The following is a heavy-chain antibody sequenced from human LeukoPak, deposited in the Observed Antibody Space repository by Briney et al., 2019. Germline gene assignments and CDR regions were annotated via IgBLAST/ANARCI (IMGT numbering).Heavy chain of an antibody. J-gene: IGHJ4*02. CDR3: VKDRTGTYTLDY. D-gene: IGHD3-10*01. CDR2: ISDDGSRQ. V-gene: IGHV3-30-3*01. Sequence: GGSLRLSCAATGFTFSNYAIHWVRQAPGKGLEWVAFISDDGSRQHYADSVKGRFTISRDNSKTTLNLQMNSLRAEDTAVYYCVKDRTGTYTLDYWGQGTLVTVSS. CDR1: GFTFSNYA.